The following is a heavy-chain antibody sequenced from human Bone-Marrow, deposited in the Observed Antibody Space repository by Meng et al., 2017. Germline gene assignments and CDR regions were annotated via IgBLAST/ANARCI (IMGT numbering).Heavy chain of an antibody. Sequence: QVLLQELGPGVLKPSVTLSLTCGVSGASVSSGYWWTWVRQPPGKGLEWIGEFHHSGTTNYNPSLRSRVTISVDTSKNQFSLRLTSVTAADTAVYYCAASSGWYRIDSWGQGTLVTVSS. CDR1: GASVSSGYW. CDR3: AASSGWYRIDS. D-gene: IGHD6-19*01. CDR2: FHHSGTT. J-gene: IGHJ4*02. V-gene: IGHV4-4*02.